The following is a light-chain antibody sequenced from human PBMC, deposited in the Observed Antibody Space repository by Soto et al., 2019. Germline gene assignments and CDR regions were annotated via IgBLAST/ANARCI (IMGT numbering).Light chain of an antibody. CDR1: QSVGKY. V-gene: IGKV1-39*01. J-gene: IGKJ1*01. Sequence: DIQMTQSPSSLSASVGDRVTITCRACQSVGKYLNWYQLKPGKGPKVLIYAASSLQSGVPSRFSGSGSGTDFTLTISSLQAEDFAAYYCHQSYSIPWTFGQGTKVAIK. CDR2: AAS. CDR3: HQSYSIPWT.